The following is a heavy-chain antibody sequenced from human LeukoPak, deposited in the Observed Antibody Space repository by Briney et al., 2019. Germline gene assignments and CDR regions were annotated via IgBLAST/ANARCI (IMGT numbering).Heavy chain of an antibody. V-gene: IGHV1-24*01. J-gene: IGHJ4*02. CDR2: FDPEDGET. CDR3: AREAVAPDGYNYDDY. D-gene: IGHD5-24*01. CDR1: GYTLTELS. Sequence: ASVKVSCKVSGYTLTELSMHWVRQAPGKGLEWMGGFDPEDGETIYAQKFQGRVTMTTDTSTSTAYMELRSLRSDDTAVYYCAREAVAPDGYNYDDYWGQGTLVTVSS.